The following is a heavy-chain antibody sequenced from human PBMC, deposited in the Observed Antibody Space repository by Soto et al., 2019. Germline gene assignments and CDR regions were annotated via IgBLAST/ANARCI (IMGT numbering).Heavy chain of an antibody. V-gene: IGHV1-46*01. J-gene: IGHJ1*01. CDR2: INPSGGST. CDR3: ARDPGYSSGWAEYFQH. D-gene: IGHD6-19*01. Sequence: VSVKVSCKSSGYTFTSYYMHWVRQAPGQGLEWMGIINPSGGSTSYAQKFQGRVTMTRDTSTSTVYMELSSLRSEDTAVYYCARDPGYSSGWAEYFQHWGQGTLVTVSS. CDR1: GYTFTSYY.